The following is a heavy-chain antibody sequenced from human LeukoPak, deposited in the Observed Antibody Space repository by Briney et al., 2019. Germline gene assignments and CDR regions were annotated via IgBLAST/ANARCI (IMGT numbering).Heavy chain of an antibody. D-gene: IGHD5-24*01. CDR2: IYSGGST. CDR1: GFTVSSNY. J-gene: IGHJ4*02. V-gene: IGHV3-53*01. Sequence: GGSLRLSCAASGFTVSSNYMSWARQAPGKGLEWVSVIYSGGSTYYADSVKGRFTISRDNSKSTLYLQMNSLRVEDTAIYYCAKGGPQFFDYWGQGTLVTVSS. CDR3: AKGGPQFFDY.